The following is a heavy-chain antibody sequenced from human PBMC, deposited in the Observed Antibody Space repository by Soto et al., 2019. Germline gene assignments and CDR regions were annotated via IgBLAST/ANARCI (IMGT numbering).Heavy chain of an antibody. J-gene: IGHJ4*02. V-gene: IGHV3-48*01. CDR3: ARDRSTTVRGLHDY. CDR1: GFTFSSDS. Sequence: EVQLVESGGRLVQPGGSLRLSCAASGFTFSSDSMNWVRRAPGKGLEWVSYIRSSARTIYYADAVRGRFSISRDNAQNSLYMQLNSLRAEYTAVYYCARDRSTTVRGLHDYWGQGTRVTVSS. CDR2: IRSSARTI. D-gene: IGHD3-10*01.